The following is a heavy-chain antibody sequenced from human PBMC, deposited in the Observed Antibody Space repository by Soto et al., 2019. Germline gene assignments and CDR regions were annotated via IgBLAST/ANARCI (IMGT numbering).Heavy chain of an antibody. CDR3: ATAWAVTTGPLY. D-gene: IGHD3-9*01. Sequence: ASVKVSCKVSGYTLTELSMHWVRQAPGKGLEWMGGFDPEDGETIYAQKFQGRVTMTEDTSTDTAYMELSSLRSADTAVYYCATAWAVTTGPLYWGQGTLVTVSS. CDR1: GYTLTELS. J-gene: IGHJ4*02. CDR2: FDPEDGET. V-gene: IGHV1-24*01.